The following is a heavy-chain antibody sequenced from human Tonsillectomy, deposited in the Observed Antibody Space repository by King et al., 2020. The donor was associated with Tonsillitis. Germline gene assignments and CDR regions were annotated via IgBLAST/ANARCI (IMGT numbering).Heavy chain of an antibody. CDR2: INHSGST. J-gene: IGHJ6*02. CDR1: GGSFSGYY. Sequence: VQLQQWGAGLLKPSETLSLTCAVYGGSFSGYYWSWIRQPPGKGLEWIGEINHSGSTNYNPSLKSRVTISVDTSKNQFSLKLSSVTAADTAVYYCAGGRGANYYYYGMDVWGQGTTVTVSS. CDR3: AGGRGANYYYYGMDV. V-gene: IGHV4-34*01. D-gene: IGHD5-12*01.